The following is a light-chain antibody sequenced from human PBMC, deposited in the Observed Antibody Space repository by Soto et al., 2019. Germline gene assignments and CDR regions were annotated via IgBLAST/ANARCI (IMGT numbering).Light chain of an antibody. J-gene: IGKJ4*01. V-gene: IGKV4-1*01. CDR3: QQYYITPLT. CDR1: QSVLYSADNKNY. CDR2: WAS. Sequence: DIVMTQSPDSLAVSLGERATINCKSSQSVLYSADNKNYLTWYQQKQGQPPKLLIYWASTRESGVPDRFSGSGSGTDFTLTISSLQAEDVAVYYCQQYYITPLTFGGGTKVAIK.